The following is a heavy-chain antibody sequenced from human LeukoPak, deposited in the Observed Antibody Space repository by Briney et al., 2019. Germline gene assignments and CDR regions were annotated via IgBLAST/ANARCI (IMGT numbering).Heavy chain of an antibody. CDR1: GFTFSTYG. D-gene: IGHD4-11*01. V-gene: IGHV3-20*04. CDR2: IKWNGGST. J-gene: IGHJ6*03. Sequence: GGTLRLSCAASGFTFSTYGMSWVRQAPGKGLEWVSGIKWNGGSTGYADSVKGRFTISRDNAKNSLYLQMNSLRAEDTALYYCARGYSYYYYYMDVWGKGTTVTVSS. CDR3: ARGYSYYYYYMDV.